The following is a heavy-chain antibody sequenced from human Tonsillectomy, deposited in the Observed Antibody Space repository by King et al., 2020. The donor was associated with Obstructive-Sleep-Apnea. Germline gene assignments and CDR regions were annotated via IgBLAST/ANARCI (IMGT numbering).Heavy chain of an antibody. CDR3: AIILWVRGVITPPFDY. CDR1: GYTFTSYD. CDR2: MNPNSGNT. Sequence: QVQLVESGAEVKKPGASVKVSCKASGYTFTSYDINWVRQATGQGLEWMGWMNPNSGNTGYAQKFQGRVTMTRNTSISTAYMELSSLRSEDTAVYYCAIILWVRGVITPPFDYWGQGTLVTVSS. D-gene: IGHD3-10*01. V-gene: IGHV1-8*01. J-gene: IGHJ4*02.